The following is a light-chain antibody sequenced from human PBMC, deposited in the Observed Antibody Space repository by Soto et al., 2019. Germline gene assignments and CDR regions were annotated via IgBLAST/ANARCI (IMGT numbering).Light chain of an antibody. Sequence: DIQMTQSPSSLSASIGDRVTITCRASQSISSDLNWYQQKPGKAPKLLIYAASSLQSGVPSRFSGSGSRTDFTLTISSLQPEDFATYYCQPSYSTPNTFGPGTKVDIK. CDR2: AAS. CDR1: QSISSD. CDR3: QPSYSTPNT. V-gene: IGKV1-39*01. J-gene: IGKJ3*01.